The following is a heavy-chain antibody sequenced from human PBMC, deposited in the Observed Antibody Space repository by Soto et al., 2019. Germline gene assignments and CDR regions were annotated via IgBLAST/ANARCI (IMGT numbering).Heavy chain of an antibody. V-gene: IGHV3-48*01. CDR2: ISSSSSTI. Sequence: GSLRLSCAASGFTFSSYSMNWVRQAPGKGLEWFSYISSSSSTIYYADSVRGRFTISRDNAKNSLYLQMNSLRAEDTAVYYCARGTPYYDFWSGPVGSWFDPWGQGTLGTVSS. CDR3: ARGTPYYDFWSGPVGSWFDP. CDR1: GFTFSSYS. D-gene: IGHD3-3*01. J-gene: IGHJ5*02.